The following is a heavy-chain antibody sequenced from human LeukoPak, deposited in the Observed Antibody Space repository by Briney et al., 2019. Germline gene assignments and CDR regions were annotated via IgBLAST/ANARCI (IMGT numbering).Heavy chain of an antibody. J-gene: IGHJ4*02. CDR1: GGSISSYY. CDR2: IYYSGST. Sequence: SETLSLTCPVSGGSISSYYWSWIRQPPGKGLEWIGYIYYSGSTNYNPSLKSRVTISVDTSKNQFSLKLSSVTAADTAVYYCARGCTNGVCYTDWGQGTLVTVSS. CDR3: ARGCTNGVCYTD. D-gene: IGHD2-8*01. V-gene: IGHV4-59*01.